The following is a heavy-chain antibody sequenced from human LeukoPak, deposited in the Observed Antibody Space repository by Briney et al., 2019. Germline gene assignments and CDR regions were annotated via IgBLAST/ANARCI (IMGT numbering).Heavy chain of an antibody. D-gene: IGHD6-13*01. CDR2: IHYRGGT. V-gene: IGHV4-59*11. J-gene: IGHJ5*02. Sequence: SETLSLTCTVSGGSISSHYWNWIRQPPGKGLEWIGYIHYRGGTNYNPSLTSRVTISVDTSKNQFSLKLSSVTAADTAVYYCAVEGITGFGWFDPWGQGTLVTVSS. CDR1: GGSISSHY. CDR3: AVEGITGFGWFDP.